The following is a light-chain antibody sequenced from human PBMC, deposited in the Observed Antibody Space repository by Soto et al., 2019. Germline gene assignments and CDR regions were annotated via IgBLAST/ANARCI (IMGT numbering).Light chain of an antibody. CDR2: GAS. CDR3: QQYGSSPPIT. CDR1: RSVSSSY. V-gene: IGKV3-20*01. J-gene: IGKJ5*01. Sequence: EIVMTQSPATLSVSPGERASLSCRASRSVSSSYLAWYQQKPGQAPRLLIYGASSRATGIPDRFSGSGSGTDFTLTISRLEPEDFAVYYCQQYGSSPPITFGQGTRLEIK.